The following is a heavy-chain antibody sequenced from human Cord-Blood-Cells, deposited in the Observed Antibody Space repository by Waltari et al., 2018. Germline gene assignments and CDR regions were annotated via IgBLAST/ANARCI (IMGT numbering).Heavy chain of an antibody. CDR1: GYTFTGYY. CDR2: NNPNRGGT. V-gene: IGHV1-2*04. J-gene: IGHJ4*02. CDR3: ARAGYYDILTGYFDY. Sequence: QVQLVQSGAEVKKPGASVKVSCKASGYTFTGYYMHWVRQAPGQGLEWMGWNNPNRGGTNCAQKFQGWVTMTRDTSSSTAYMELSRLRSDDTAVYYCARAGYYDILTGYFDYWGQGTLVTVSS. D-gene: IGHD3-9*01.